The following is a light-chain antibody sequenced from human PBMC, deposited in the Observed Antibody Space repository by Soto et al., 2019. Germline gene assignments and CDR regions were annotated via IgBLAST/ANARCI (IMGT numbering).Light chain of an antibody. V-gene: IGLV2-14*02. CDR2: EGT. J-gene: IGLJ3*02. Sequence: QSALTQPASVSGSPGQSITISCTGTSRDVGSYDLVSWYQHHPGKAPKLMIYEGTKRPSGVSNRFSGSKSGNTASLAISGLQAEDEADYYCCSYTSRSAPWVFGGGTKLTVL. CDR3: CSYTSRSAPWV. CDR1: SRDVGSYDL.